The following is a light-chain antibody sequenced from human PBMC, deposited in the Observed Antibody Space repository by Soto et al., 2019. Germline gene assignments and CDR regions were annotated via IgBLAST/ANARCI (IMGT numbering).Light chain of an antibody. Sequence: QSVLTQPASVSGSPGQSITISCTGTSSDVGSYNLVSWYQQHPGKAPKLMIYEVSKLPSGVSNRFSGSKSGNTASLTISGLQAEDEADYYCCSYAGTSTCVFGGGTKLTVL. CDR3: CSYAGTSTCV. J-gene: IGLJ3*02. CDR2: EVS. V-gene: IGLV2-23*02. CDR1: SSDVGSYNL.